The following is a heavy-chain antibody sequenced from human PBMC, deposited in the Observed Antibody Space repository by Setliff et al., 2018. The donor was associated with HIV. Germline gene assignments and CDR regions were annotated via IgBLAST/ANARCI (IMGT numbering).Heavy chain of an antibody. V-gene: IGHV1-2*02. CDR2: INPNSGGT. D-gene: IGHD2-15*01. J-gene: IGHJ6*02. CDR1: GYTFTGYY. CDR3: ARDLDIVVVVAATEYGMDV. Sequence: ASVKVSCKASGYTFTGYYMHWVRQAPGQGLEWMGWINPNSGGTNYAQKFQGRVTMTRDTSISTAYMELSRLRSDDTAVYYCARDLDIVVVVAATEYGMDVGGQGTTVTVSS.